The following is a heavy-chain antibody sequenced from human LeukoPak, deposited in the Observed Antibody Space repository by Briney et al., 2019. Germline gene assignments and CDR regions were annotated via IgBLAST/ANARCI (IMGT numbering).Heavy chain of an antibody. J-gene: IGHJ6*02. V-gene: IGHV3-23*01. CDR1: GFTFSSYA. CDR2: ISGSGGST. CDR3: ARGPVSTHGMDV. D-gene: IGHD6-13*01. Sequence: GGSLRLSCAASGFTFSSYAMSWVRQAPGKGLEWVSAISGSGGSTYYADSVKGRFTISRDNSKNTLYLQMNSLRAEDTAVYYCARGPVSTHGMDVWGQGTTVTVSS.